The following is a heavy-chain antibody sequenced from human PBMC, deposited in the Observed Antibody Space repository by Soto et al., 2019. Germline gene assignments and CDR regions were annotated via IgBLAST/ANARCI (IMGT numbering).Heavy chain of an antibody. Sequence: EVQLLESGGGLVQPGGSLRLSCAASGFTFSSYAMSWVRQAPRKGLEWVSAISGSGGSTYYADSVKGRFTISRDNSKNTLYLQMNSLRAEDTAVYYCAKDRDTNIVVVATSGAVDYWGQGTLVTVSS. V-gene: IGHV3-23*01. D-gene: IGHD2-21*01. J-gene: IGHJ4*02. CDR3: AKDRDTNIVVVATSGAVDY. CDR2: ISGSGGST. CDR1: GFTFSSYA.